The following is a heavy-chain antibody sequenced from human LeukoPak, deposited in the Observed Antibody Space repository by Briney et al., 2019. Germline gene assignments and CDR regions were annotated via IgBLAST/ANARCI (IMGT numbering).Heavy chain of an antibody. D-gene: IGHD3-9*01. CDR2: ISSSSSYI. CDR3: AREDILTGYYY. Sequence: GGSLRLSCAASGFTFGSYSMNWVRQAPGKGLEWVSSISSSSSYIYYADSVKGRFTISRDNAKNSLYLQMNSLRAEDTAVYYCAREDILTGYYYWGQGTLVTVSS. J-gene: IGHJ4*02. V-gene: IGHV3-21*01. CDR1: GFTFGSYS.